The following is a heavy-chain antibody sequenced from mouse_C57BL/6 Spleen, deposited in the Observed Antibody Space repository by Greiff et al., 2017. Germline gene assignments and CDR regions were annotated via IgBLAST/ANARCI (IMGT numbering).Heavy chain of an antibody. V-gene: IGHV1-80*01. CDR3: ARGNYEESFAY. D-gene: IGHD1-1*01. CDR1: GYAFRSYW. J-gene: IGHJ3*01. Sequence: VQLQQSGAELVKPGASVKISCKASGYAFRSYWMNWVKQRPGKGLEWIGQIYPGDGDTNYNGKFKGKATLTADKSSSTAYMQLSSLTSEDSAVYFCARGNYEESFAYWGQGTLVTVSA. CDR2: IYPGDGDT.